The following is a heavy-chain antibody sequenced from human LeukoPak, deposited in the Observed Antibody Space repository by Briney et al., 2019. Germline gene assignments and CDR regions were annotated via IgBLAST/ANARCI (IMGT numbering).Heavy chain of an antibody. Sequence: PGGSLRLSCAASGFTFSSYEMNWVRQAPGKGLEWVSYISSSGSTIYYADSVKGRFTISRDNAKNSLYLQMNSLRAEDTAVYYCARDQGYSYGDDLFDYWGHGTLVTVSS. J-gene: IGHJ4*01. D-gene: IGHD5-18*01. V-gene: IGHV3-48*03. CDR3: ARDQGYSYGDDLFDY. CDR1: GFTFSSYE. CDR2: ISSSGSTI.